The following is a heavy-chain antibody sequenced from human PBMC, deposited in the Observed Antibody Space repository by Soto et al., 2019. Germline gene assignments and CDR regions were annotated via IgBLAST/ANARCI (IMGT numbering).Heavy chain of an antibody. D-gene: IGHD2-2*01. CDR2: MYYSGIT. Sequence: PSETLSLTYTVSGGSIRSYYWTWIRQPPGKGLEWIGYMYYSGITNYNSSLKSRVIISVDTSKNQFSLRLSSVTAADTAVYFCASSVSVSPAPITFDIWGQGTMVTVSS. J-gene: IGHJ3*02. V-gene: IGHV4-59*08. CDR1: GGSIRSYY. CDR3: ASSVSVSPAPITFDI.